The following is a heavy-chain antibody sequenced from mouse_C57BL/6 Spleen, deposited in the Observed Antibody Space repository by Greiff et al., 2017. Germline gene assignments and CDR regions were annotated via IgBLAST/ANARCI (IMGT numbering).Heavy chain of an antibody. J-gene: IGHJ2*01. Sequence: VQLKESGPGLVKPSQSLSLTCSVTGYSITSGYYWNWIRQFPGNKLEWMGYISYDGSNNYNPSLKNRISITRDTSKNQFFLTLNSVTTEDTATYYCASLYYGSSFDYWGQGTTLTVSS. CDR2: ISYDGSN. CDR1: GYSITSGYY. D-gene: IGHD1-1*01. V-gene: IGHV3-6*01. CDR3: ASLYYGSSFDY.